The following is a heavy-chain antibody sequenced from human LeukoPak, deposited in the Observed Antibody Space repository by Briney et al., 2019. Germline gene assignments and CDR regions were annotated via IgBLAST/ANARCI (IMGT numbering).Heavy chain of an antibody. V-gene: IGHV1-8*01. J-gene: IGHJ5*02. CDR3: ARGPVHSSSTSCYTQGRDHTLYP. CDR2: MNPNSGNT. CDR1: GYTFTSYD. Sequence: GASVKVSCKASGYTFTSYDTNWVRQATGQGLEWMGWMNPNSGNTGYAQKFQGRVTMTRNTSISTAYMELSSLRSEDTAMYYCARGPVHSSSTSCYTQGRDHTLYPWGQGTLVTVSS. D-gene: IGHD2-2*02.